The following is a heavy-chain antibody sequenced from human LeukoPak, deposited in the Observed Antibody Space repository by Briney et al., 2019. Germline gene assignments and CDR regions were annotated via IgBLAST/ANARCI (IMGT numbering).Heavy chain of an antibody. J-gene: IGHJ6*03. CDR1: GGSFSGYY. Sequence: SETLSLTCAVYGGSFSGYYWSWIRQPPGKGLEWIGEINHSGSTNYNPSLKSRVTISVDTSKNQFSLKLSSVTAADTAVYYCARGPILWWKYHYYYMDVWGKGTTVTVSS. CDR2: INHSGST. CDR3: ARGPILWWKYHYYYMDV. V-gene: IGHV4-34*01. D-gene: IGHD2-21*01.